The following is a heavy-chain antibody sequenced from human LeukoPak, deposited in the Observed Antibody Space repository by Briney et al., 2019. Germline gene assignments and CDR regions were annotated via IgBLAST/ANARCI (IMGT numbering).Heavy chain of an antibody. D-gene: IGHD6-25*01. Sequence: PSETLSLTCTVSDGAITGYYWGWIRQPPGKGLDWIGYLHYGGSTNYNPSLKSRVTISVNTSKNHFSLKLSSVTAAGTAVYYCARGYSTGWTYYFDYWGQGALVTVSS. CDR1: DGAITGYY. V-gene: IGHV4-59*01. CDR3: ARGYSTGWTYYFDY. J-gene: IGHJ4*02. CDR2: LHYGGST.